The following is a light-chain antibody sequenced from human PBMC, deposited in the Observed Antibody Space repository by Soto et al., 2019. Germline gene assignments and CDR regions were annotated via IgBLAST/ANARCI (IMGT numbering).Light chain of an antibody. J-gene: IGKJ2*01. CDR2: DAS. CDR3: QQYSSYSS. Sequence: DIQMTQSPSTLSASVGDRVTITCRASQSISGWLAWYQQKPGKAPNLLISDASSSESGVPSRFSGSGSGTEFTLTISGLQPDDFATYYCQQYSSYSSFGQGTKLEIK. V-gene: IGKV1-5*01. CDR1: QSISGW.